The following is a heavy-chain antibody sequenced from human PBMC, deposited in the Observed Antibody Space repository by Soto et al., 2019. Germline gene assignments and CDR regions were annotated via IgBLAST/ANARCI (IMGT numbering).Heavy chain of an antibody. CDR2: INHSGST. J-gene: IGHJ4*02. V-gene: IGHV4-34*01. CDR3: ARAGRNLWFGELLSPRFDY. CDR1: GGSFSGYY. D-gene: IGHD3-10*01. Sequence: QVQLQQWGAGLLKPSETLSLTCAVYGGSFSGYYWSWIRQPPGKGLEWIGEINHSGSTNYNPSLKSRVTRSVDTAKNQVSLKLSSVTAADTAVYYCARAGRNLWFGELLSPRFDYWGQGTLVTGSS.